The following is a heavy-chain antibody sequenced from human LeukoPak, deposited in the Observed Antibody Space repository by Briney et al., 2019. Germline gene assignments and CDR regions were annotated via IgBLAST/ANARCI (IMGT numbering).Heavy chain of an antibody. CDR3: AIHDRNTWPPKDY. CDR1: GFTFSIYW. J-gene: IGHJ4*02. Sequence: GGSLRLSCAASGFTFSIYWMHWVRQGPGKGLVWVSRINSDGSSTIYADSVKGRFTISRDNAKNTLYLQMNSLRVEDTAVYYCAIHDRNTWPPKDYWGQGTLVTVSS. CDR2: INSDGSST. D-gene: IGHD3-9*01. V-gene: IGHV3-74*01.